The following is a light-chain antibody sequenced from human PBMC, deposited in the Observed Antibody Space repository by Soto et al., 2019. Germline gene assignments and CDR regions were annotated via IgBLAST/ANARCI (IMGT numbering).Light chain of an antibody. CDR1: QSISSW. J-gene: IGKJ3*01. V-gene: IGKV1-5*01. Sequence: DIQMTQSPSILSASVGDRVTITCRASQSISSWLAWYQQKPGKAPKLLISVASTLEIGVPSRFSGSGSGTEFTLTISRLQPEDFATYYCQQYYASSTFGPGTKVDI. CDR3: QQYYASST. CDR2: VAS.